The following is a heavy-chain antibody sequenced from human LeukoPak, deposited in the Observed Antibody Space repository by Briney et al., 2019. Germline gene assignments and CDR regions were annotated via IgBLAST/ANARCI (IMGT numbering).Heavy chain of an antibody. CDR1: GFSFSIYG. Sequence: GRSLRLSCATSGFSFSIYGMHWVRQAQGKGLEWVALTWYDGSNKNCADSVKGRFTISRDNSKNTLYLQMNSLRGEDTAVYYCARGGLTIAEATTSWYLDYWGQGTLVTVSS. V-gene: IGHV3-33*01. CDR2: TWYDGSNK. J-gene: IGHJ4*02. CDR3: ARGGLTIAEATTSWYLDY. D-gene: IGHD1-26*01.